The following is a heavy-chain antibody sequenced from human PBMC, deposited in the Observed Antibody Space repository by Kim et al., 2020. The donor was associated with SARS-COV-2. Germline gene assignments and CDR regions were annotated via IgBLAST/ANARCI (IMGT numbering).Heavy chain of an antibody. J-gene: IGHJ4*02. CDR2: ISYDGYNK. V-gene: IGHV3-30*18. CDR3: AKTLGGSYVGYFDY. CDR1: GFTFSIYG. D-gene: IGHD1-26*01. Sequence: GGSLRLSCAASGFTFSIYGMHWVRQAPGKGLEWVAVISYDGYNKYYADSVKGRFTISRYNSKNTLYLQMNSLRADDTAVYYCAKTLGGSYVGYFDYWGQGSLDPVSS.